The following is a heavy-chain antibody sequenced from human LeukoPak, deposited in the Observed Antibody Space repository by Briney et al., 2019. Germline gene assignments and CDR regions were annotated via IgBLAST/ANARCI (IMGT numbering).Heavy chain of an antibody. CDR3: ASYITSRDGYNS. CDR1: GYTFTGYY. J-gene: IGHJ5*02. CDR2: INPNSGGT. V-gene: IGHV1-2*02. D-gene: IGHD5-24*01. Sequence: ASVEVSCKASGYTFTGYYMHWVRQAPGQGLEWMGWINPNSGGTNYAQEFQGRVTMTRDTSISTAYMELSRLRSDDTAVYYCASYITSRDGYNSWGQGTLVTVSS.